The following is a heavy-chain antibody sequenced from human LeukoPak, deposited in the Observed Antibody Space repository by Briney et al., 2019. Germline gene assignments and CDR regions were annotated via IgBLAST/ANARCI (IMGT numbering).Heavy chain of an antibody. D-gene: IGHD2-2*01. V-gene: IGHV3-23*01. CDR1: GFTFSSYA. Sequence: GGSLRHSCAASGFTFSSYAMSWVRQAPGKGLEWVSAISGSGGSTYCADSVKGRVTISRDNSKNTLYLQMNSLRAEDTAVYYCARPGYCSGTTCYSYNYYGMDVWGQGTTATVSS. J-gene: IGHJ6*02. CDR3: ARPGYCSGTTCYSYNYYGMDV. CDR2: ISGSGGST.